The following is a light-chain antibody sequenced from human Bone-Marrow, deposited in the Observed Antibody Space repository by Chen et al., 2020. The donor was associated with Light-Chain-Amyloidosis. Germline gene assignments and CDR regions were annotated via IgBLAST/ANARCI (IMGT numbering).Light chain of an antibody. CDR1: DIGSKS. Sequence: SFVLTQSPSMSMAPGQTASITCGGNDIGSKSVHWYQQRPGQAPVLVIYYDTDRPSGIPERFSGSNSGNTATLTISRVEAGDEADYYCQVWDATTLHVVFVGGTKLTVL. CDR2: YDT. V-gene: IGLV3-21*04. J-gene: IGLJ2*01. CDR3: QVWDATTLHVV.